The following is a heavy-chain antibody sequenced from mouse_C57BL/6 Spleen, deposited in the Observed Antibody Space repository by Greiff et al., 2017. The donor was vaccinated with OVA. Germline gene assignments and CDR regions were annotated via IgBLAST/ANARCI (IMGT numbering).Heavy chain of an antibody. V-gene: IGHV1-26*01. Sequence: EVQLQQSGPELVKPGASVKISCKASGYTFTDYYMNWVKQSHGKSLEWIGDINPNNGGTSYNQKFKGKATLTVDKSSSTAYMELRSLTSEDSAVYYCARRRGPYYFDYWGQGTTRTVSS. CDR1: GYTFTDYY. CDR3: ARRRGPYYFDY. J-gene: IGHJ2*01. CDR2: INPNNGGT.